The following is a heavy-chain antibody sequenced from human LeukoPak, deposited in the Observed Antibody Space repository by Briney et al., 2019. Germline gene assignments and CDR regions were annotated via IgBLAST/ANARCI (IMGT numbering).Heavy chain of an antibody. V-gene: IGHV3-48*03. CDR3: ARGRNVEMATTSPLGY. D-gene: IGHD5-24*01. CDR2: ISASGSNT. J-gene: IGHJ4*02. Sequence: GGSLRLSCAASGFTFSSLDMGWVRQAPGKGLEWVSGISASGSNTFYADSVKGRFTISRDNAKNSLYLQMNSLRAEDTAVYYCARGRNVEMATTSPLGYWGQGTLVTVSS. CDR1: GFTFSSLD.